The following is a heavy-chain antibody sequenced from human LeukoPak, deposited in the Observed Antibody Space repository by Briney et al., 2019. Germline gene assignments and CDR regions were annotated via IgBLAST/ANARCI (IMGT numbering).Heavy chain of an antibody. V-gene: IGHV4-39*07. Sequence: SETLSLTCTVSGGSISSSSYYWGWIRQPPGKGLEWIGSIYYSGSTYYNPSLKSRVTISADTSKNQFSLKLSSVTAADTAVYYCAREVSARDPPGPGSGYWGQGTLVTVSS. CDR3: AREVSARDPPGPGSGY. CDR2: IYYSGST. CDR1: GGSISSSSYY. J-gene: IGHJ4*02. D-gene: IGHD1-26*01.